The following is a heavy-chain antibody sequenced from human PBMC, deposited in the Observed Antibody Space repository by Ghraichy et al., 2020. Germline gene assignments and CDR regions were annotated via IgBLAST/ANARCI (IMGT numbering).Heavy chain of an antibody. D-gene: IGHD3-10*01. CDR3: ARDYAESGAYFDY. Sequence: RLSCVASGFTFSVHYMDWVRQAPGKGLEWVGRIRNKTKGYTTEYAASVKGRFTISRDDSKNSLYLQMNSLKTEDTAMYYCARDYAESGAYFDYWGQGTPVTVAS. CDR1: GFTFSVHY. CDR2: IRNKTKGYTT. J-gene: IGHJ4*02. V-gene: IGHV3-72*01.